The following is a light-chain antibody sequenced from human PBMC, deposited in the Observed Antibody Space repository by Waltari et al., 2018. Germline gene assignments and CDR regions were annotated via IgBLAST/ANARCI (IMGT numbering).Light chain of an antibody. CDR1: QSVSSY. CDR3: QQRGNSIT. V-gene: IGKV3-11*01. J-gene: IGKJ5*01. CDR2: DAS. Sequence: EIVLTQSPATLSLSPGERGTLSCRASQSVSSYLAWYQQKPGQAPRLLIYDASNRATGIPARFSGSGSGTDFTLTISSLEPEDFAVYYCQQRGNSITCGQGTRLEIK.